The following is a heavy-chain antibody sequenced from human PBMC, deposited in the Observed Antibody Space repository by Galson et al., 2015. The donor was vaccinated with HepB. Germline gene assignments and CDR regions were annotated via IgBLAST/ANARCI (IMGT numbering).Heavy chain of an antibody. D-gene: IGHD1-26*01. CDR2: VDPEDGET. CDR1: GYTFTDYY. Sequence: VKVSCKVSGYTFTDYYMHWVQQAPGKGLEWMGLVDPEDGETIYAEKFQGRVTITADTSTDTAYMELSSLRSEDTAVYYCATGHKWELLEDGWDGLFDIWGQGTMVTVSS. CDR3: ATGHKWELLEDGWDGLFDI. J-gene: IGHJ3*02. V-gene: IGHV1-69-2*01.